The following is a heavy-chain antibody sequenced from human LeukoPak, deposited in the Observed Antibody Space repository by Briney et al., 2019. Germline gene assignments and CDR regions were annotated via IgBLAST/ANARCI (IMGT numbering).Heavy chain of an antibody. D-gene: IGHD6-19*01. J-gene: IGHJ4*02. CDR2: IGGSGDKT. CDR1: GFTFNRNA. V-gene: IGHV3-23*01. Sequence: PGGSLRLSCAASGFTFNRNAISWVRQGPGKGLEWVSTIGGSGDKTFYADSVKGRFTISRDNSKNMVHLQMNSLTGEDTALYYCVRRGDASSGWGDHDFWGQGALVTVSS. CDR3: VRRGDASSGWGDHDF.